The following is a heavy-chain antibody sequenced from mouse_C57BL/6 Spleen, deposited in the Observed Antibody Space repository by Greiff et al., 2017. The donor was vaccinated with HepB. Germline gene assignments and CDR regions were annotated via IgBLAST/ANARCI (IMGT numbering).Heavy chain of an antibody. CDR1: GFNIKDYY. V-gene: IGHV14-1*01. CDR2: IDPEDGDT. CDR3: TPSTMVTRGFAY. D-gene: IGHD2-2*01. Sequence: VQLQQSGAELVRPGASVKLSCTASGFNIKDYYMHWVKQRPEQGLEWIGRIDPEDGDTEYAPKFQGKATMTADTSSNTAYLQLSSLTSEDTAVYYCTPSTMVTRGFAYWGQGTLVTVSA. J-gene: IGHJ3*01.